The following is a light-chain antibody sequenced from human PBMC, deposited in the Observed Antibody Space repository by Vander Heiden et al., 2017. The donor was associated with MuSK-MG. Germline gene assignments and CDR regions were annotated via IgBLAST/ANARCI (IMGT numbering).Light chain of an antibody. J-gene: IGKJ3*01. V-gene: IGKV4-1*01. CDR1: QSLFHSDNSKDF. CDR2: WAS. CDR3: QQYFSAPLT. Sequence: DIVMTQSPDSLSVSLGGRATINCKASQSLFHSDNSKDFLAWYHQKPGQPPKLLMSWASTRESGVPDRFSGSGSGTDFTLTISSLQAEDVAVYYCQQYFSAPLTFGHGTRVDIK.